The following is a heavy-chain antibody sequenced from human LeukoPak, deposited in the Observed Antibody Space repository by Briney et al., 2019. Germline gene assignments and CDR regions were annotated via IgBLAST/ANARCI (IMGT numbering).Heavy chain of an antibody. D-gene: IGHD3-9*01. V-gene: IGHV1-18*01. Sequence: ASVKVSCKASGYTFTSYGISWVRQAPGQGLEWMGWISAYNGNTNYAQKLQGRVTMTTDTSTSTAYMELRSLRSDDTAVYYCARGSGLLYFDWLSDDAFDIWGQGTMVTVSS. J-gene: IGHJ3*02. CDR1: GYTFTSYG. CDR2: ISAYNGNT. CDR3: ARGSGLLYFDWLSDDAFDI.